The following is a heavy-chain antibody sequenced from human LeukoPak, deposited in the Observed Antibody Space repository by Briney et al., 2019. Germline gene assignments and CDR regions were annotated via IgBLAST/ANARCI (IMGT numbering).Heavy chain of an antibody. CDR3: ARMNYGEADY. D-gene: IGHD4-17*01. CDR1: GFTFSSYS. Sequence: PGGSLRLSCAASGFTFSSYSMNWVRQAPGKGLEWIGYIYYSGSTNYNPSLKSRVTISVDTSKNQFSLKLSSVTAADTAVYYCARMNYGEADYWGQGTLVTVSS. J-gene: IGHJ4*02. CDR2: IYYSGST. V-gene: IGHV4-59*01.